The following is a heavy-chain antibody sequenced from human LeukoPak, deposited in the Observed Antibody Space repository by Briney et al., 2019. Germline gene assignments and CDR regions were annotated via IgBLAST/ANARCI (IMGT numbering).Heavy chain of an antibody. D-gene: IGHD3-22*01. V-gene: IGHV4-39*07. CDR2: IYYSGSA. Sequence: SETLSLTCTVSGGSISSSSYYWGWIRQPPGKGLEWIGSIYYSGSAYYNPSLTGRVTISIDTSKKQFSLKLSSVTAADTAVYYCARENYYNTSGVTDYWGQGTLVTVSS. J-gene: IGHJ4*02. CDR1: GGSISSSSYY. CDR3: ARENYYNTSGVTDY.